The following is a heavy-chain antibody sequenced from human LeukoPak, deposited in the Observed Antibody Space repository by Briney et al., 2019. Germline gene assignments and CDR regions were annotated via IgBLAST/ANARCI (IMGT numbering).Heavy chain of an antibody. J-gene: IGHJ4*02. Sequence: SETLSLTCTVSGGSISSSSYYWGWIRQPPGRGLEWIGNIFYSGSTYYNPSVKSRVTISVDTSKNQFSLRLSSVTAADTAVYYCASLMEIAVAGNYFDYWGQGTLVTVSS. D-gene: IGHD6-19*01. CDR2: IFYSGST. CDR3: ASLMEIAVAGNYFDY. V-gene: IGHV4-39*01. CDR1: GGSISSSSYY.